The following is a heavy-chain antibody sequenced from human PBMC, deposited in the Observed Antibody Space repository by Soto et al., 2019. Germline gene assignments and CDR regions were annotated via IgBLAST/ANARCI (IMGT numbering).Heavy chain of an antibody. CDR3: ARDSDSQSYGMDV. CDR2: IKQDGSEK. J-gene: IGHJ6*02. CDR1: GFTFSSYW. Sequence: EVQLVESGGGLVQPGGSLRLSCAASGFTFSSYWMSWVRQTPGKGLEWVANIKQDGSEKYYVDSVKGRFTISRDNAKNSLYLQMNSLRAEDTAVYYCARDSDSQSYGMDVWGQGITVTVSS. D-gene: IGHD2-15*01. V-gene: IGHV3-7*05.